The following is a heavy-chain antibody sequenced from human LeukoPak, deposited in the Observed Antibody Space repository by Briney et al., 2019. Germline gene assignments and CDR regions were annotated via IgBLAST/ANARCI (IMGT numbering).Heavy chain of an antibody. CDR2: VNLKSGNT. CDR3: ARAWGFASLDH. D-gene: IGHD3-10*01. Sequence: GASVKVSCKASGYTFTRYDINWVRQATGQGLEWMGWVNLKSGNTGSAQKFQGRVTITRDTSINTAYMELSSLRPEDTGVYYCARAWGFASLDHWGQGTLVTVSS. J-gene: IGHJ4*02. V-gene: IGHV1-8*03. CDR1: GYTFTRYD.